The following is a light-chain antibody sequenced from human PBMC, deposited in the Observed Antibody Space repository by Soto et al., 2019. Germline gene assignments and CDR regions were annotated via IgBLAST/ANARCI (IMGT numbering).Light chain of an antibody. CDR2: AAS. V-gene: IGKV3-15*01. CDR3: QQYNNWPLT. CDR1: QSVNRN. J-gene: IGKJ4*01. Sequence: EIVLTQSPGTLSLSPVERATLSCMASQSVNRNLAWYQQKPGQAPRLLIYAASARATGIPARFRGSGSGTEFTLTISSLQSEDFAVYYCQQYNNWPLTFGGGTKVDIK.